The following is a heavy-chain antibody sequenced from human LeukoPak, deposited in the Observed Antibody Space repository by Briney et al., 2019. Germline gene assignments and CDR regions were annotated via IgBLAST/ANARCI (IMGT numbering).Heavy chain of an antibody. CDR3: ARGRSAGSSSHYIGMDV. J-gene: IGHJ6*02. D-gene: IGHD3-3*01. CDR2: IYHSGST. Sequence: SETLSLTCAVSGGSISSSSGNCWTWVRQPPGKGLEWIGEIYHSGSTNYNPSLKSRVSISVDKSKNQFSLKLSSVTAADTAVYYCARGRSAGSSSHYIGMDVWGQGTTVTVSS. CDR1: GGSISSSSGNC. V-gene: IGHV4-4*02.